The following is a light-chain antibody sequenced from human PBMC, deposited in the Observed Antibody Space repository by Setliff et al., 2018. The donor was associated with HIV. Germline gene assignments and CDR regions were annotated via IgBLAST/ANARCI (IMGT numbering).Light chain of an antibody. J-gene: IGLJ1*01. CDR3: CSYAGSSYV. CDR2: DVN. CDR1: SSDVGGYNY. Sequence: LTQPRSVSGSPGQSVTISCTGTSSDVGGYNYVSWYQQHPGKAPKLMIYDVNKRPSGVPDRFSGSKSGKMASLTISGPQAEDEADYYCCSYAGSSYVFGTGTKVTVL. V-gene: IGLV2-11*01.